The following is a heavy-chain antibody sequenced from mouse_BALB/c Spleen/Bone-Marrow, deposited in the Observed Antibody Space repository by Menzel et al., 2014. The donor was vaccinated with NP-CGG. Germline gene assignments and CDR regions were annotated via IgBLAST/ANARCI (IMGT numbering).Heavy chain of an antibody. Sequence: EVQLVESGGGLVQPGGSRKLSCAASGFTFSSFGMHWVRQAPEKGLEWVAYISSGSSTIYYADTVKGRFTISRDNPKNTLFLQMTSLRSEDTAMYYCARGRPIYYGNLCAMDYCGQAASINVSS. CDR1: GFTFSSFG. J-gene: IGHJ4*01. CDR3: ARGRPIYYGNLCAMDY. D-gene: IGHD2-1*01. V-gene: IGHV5-17*02. CDR2: ISSGSSTI.